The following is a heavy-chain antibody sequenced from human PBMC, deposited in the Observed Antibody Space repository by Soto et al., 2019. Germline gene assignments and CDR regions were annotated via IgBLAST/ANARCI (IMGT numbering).Heavy chain of an antibody. D-gene: IGHD6-19*01. Sequence: QGQLQESGPGLVGPSGTLTPSCAVSNGSINSNNWWSLVRQPPGKGLEWIGEIYHRGRTKHNPSLKGRVAIAIDKTKNHFTLTLTSVTVADTALYYCAREDQSGWSDWGQGTRVTVS. J-gene: IGHJ4*02. CDR2: IYHRGRT. CDR3: AREDQSGWSD. CDR1: NGSINSNNW. V-gene: IGHV4-4*02.